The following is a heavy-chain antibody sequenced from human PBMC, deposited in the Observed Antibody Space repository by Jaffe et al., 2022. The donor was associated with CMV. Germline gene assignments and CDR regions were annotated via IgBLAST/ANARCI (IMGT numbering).Heavy chain of an antibody. J-gene: IGHJ6*02. Sequence: QVQLVQSGAEVKKPGASVKVSCKASGYTFTGYYMHWVRQAPGQGLEWMGWINPNSGGTNYAQKFQGRVTMTRDTSISTAYMELSRLRSDDTAVYYCARGQGNSRRGYYYYYGMDVWGQGTTVTVSS. D-gene: IGHD4-4*01. CDR1: GYTFTGYY. V-gene: IGHV1-2*02. CDR3: ARGQGNSRRGYYYYYGMDV. CDR2: INPNSGGT.